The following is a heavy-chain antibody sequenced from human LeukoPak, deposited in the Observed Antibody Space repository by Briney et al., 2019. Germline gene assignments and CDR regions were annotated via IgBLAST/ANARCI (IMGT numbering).Heavy chain of an antibody. V-gene: IGHV4-34*01. D-gene: IGHD6-19*01. CDR2: INHSGST. CDR3: ARRLRYSSCDY. CDR1: GGSFSAYY. J-gene: IGHJ4*02. Sequence: PSETLCLTCAVYGGSFSAYYWSGIRQPPGKGLEWIGEINHSGSTNYNPSLKSRVTISVDTSKNQFSLKLSSVTAADTAVYYCARRLRYSSCDYWGQGTLVTASS.